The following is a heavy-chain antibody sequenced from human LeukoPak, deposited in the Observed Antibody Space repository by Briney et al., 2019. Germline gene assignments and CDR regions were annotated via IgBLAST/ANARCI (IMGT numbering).Heavy chain of an antibody. J-gene: IGHJ4*02. CDR3: ARRRSSSWYLFDY. CDR1: GGSISSGSYY. V-gene: IGHV4-61*02. Sequence: SETLSLTCTVSGGSISSGSYYWSWIRQPAGKGLEWIGRISTSGSTNYNPSLKSRVTISVDTSKNQFSLKLSSVTAADTAVYYCARRRSSSWYLFDYWGQGTLVTVSS. CDR2: ISTSGST. D-gene: IGHD6-13*01.